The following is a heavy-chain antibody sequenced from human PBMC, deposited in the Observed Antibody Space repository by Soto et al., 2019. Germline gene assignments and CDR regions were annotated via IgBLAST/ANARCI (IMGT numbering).Heavy chain of an antibody. Sequence: GGSLRLSCAASGFTFSSYAMSWVRQAPGKGLEWVSAISGSGGSTYYADSVKGRFTISRDNSKNTLYLQMNSLRAEDTAVYYCAKDIMSGSYTGGAFDIWGQGTMVTVSS. CDR1: GFTFSSYA. CDR2: ISGSGGST. D-gene: IGHD1-26*01. J-gene: IGHJ3*02. V-gene: IGHV3-23*01. CDR3: AKDIMSGSYTGGAFDI.